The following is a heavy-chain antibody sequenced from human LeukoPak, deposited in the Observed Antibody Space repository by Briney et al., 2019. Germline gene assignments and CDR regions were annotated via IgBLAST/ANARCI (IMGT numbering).Heavy chain of an antibody. D-gene: IGHD6-13*01. J-gene: IGHJ4*02. CDR3: ARDWKAAAAPNYFY. V-gene: IGHV1-2*02. CDR2: INPNSGGT. CDR1: GGTFSSYA. Sequence: ASVKVSCKASGGTFSSYAISWVRQAPGQGLEWMGGINPNSGGTNYAQKFQGRVTMTRDTSISTAYMELRSLRSDDTAVYYCARDWKAAAAPNYFYWGQGTLVTVSS.